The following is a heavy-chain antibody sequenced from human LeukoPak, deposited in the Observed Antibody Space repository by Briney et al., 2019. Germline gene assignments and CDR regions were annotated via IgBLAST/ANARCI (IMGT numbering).Heavy chain of an antibody. CDR3: ARDRSSSWYYFES. D-gene: IGHD6-13*01. CDR2: ISPYNGNT. Sequence: ASVKVSCKASGYSFTNYGISWVRQAPGQGLEWMGWISPYNGNTNYVQKFQDRVTMTTDTSTSTAYMELKSLRSDDTAVYYCARDRSSSWYYFESWGQGPLVTVSS. CDR1: GYSFTNYG. V-gene: IGHV1-18*01. J-gene: IGHJ4*02.